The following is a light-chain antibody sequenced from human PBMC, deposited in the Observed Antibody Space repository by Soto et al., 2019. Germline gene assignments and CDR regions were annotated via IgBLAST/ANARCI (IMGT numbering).Light chain of an antibody. Sequence: DIVLTQSPGTLSLSPGERATLPCRASQSVSNYLAWYQQKPGQAPRLLIYGASRRATVIPDRFSGSGSGTDYTITISSLEPEDFAVYYCQQYGGSPQTFGQGTNVEIK. J-gene: IGKJ1*01. CDR3: QQYGGSPQT. CDR1: QSVSNY. V-gene: IGKV3-20*01. CDR2: GAS.